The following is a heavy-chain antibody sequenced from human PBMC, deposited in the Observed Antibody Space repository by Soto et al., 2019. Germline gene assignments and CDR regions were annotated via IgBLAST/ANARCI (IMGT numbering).Heavy chain of an antibody. V-gene: IGHV1-18*01. CDR2: ISPYNDYT. CDR1: GYTFIRYG. J-gene: IGHJ6*02. Sequence: QVQLVQSAAEVKKPGASVRVSCKASGYTFIRYGIAWVRQAPGQGLEWMGWISPYNDYTIYAQKLQGRVTMTADTSQXTXYXXLRGLKSDDNAVYSCARGGYYDNTWGKLSHYGLDVWGQGTSVTVSS. D-gene: IGHD3-16*01. CDR3: ARGGYYDNTWGKLSHYGLDV.